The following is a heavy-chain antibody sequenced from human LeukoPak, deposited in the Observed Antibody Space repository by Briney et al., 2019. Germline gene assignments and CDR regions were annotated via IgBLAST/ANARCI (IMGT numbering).Heavy chain of an antibody. V-gene: IGHV3-23*01. D-gene: IGHD6-19*01. Sequence: QPGGPLRLSCAASAFTFSNYAMNWVRQAPGKGLEWVSGISGGGGTTYYADSVKGRFTISRDNSKNTLYLQMNSLRAEDTAVYYCAKDEQWPVLGFLVDYWGQGTLVTVSS. J-gene: IGHJ4*02. CDR3: AKDEQWPVLGFLVDY. CDR1: AFTFSNYA. CDR2: ISGGGGTT.